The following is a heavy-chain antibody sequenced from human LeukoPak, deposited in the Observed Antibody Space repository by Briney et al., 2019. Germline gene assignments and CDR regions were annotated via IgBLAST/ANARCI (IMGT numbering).Heavy chain of an antibody. CDR2: IYYSGST. Sequence: SETLSLTCTVSGGSISSYYWSWIRQPPGKGLEWIGYIYYSGSTNYNPSLKSRVTISVDTSKNQFSLKLSSVTAADTAVYYCARSPCLRSTSCPPFDYWGQGTLVTVSS. CDR3: ARSPCLRSTSCPPFDY. D-gene: IGHD2-2*01. J-gene: IGHJ4*02. V-gene: IGHV4-59*01. CDR1: GGSISSYY.